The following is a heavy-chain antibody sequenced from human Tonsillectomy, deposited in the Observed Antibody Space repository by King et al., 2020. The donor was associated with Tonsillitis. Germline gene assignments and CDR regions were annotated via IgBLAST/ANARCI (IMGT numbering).Heavy chain of an antibody. J-gene: IGHJ4*02. D-gene: IGHD1-14*01. V-gene: IGHV3-23*04. CDR3: AKPMLPNPEN. CDR2: ISESGTTT. Sequence: EVQLVESGGGLEQPGGSLRLSCTASGFTFDGYAMNWVRQGPGKGLEWVSSISESGTTTHYADSVKGRFTISRDNSKNTLYLQMNSLRVADTAVYYCAKPMLPNPENWGQGTLVTVSS. CDR1: GFTFDGYA.